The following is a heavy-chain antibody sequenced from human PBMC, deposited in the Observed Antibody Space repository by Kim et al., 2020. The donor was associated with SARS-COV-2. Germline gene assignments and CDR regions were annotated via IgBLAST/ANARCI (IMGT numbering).Heavy chain of an antibody. D-gene: IGHD3-10*01. V-gene: IGHV1-46*01. CDR1: GYSFTSYY. Sequence: ASVKVSCKASGYSFTSYYLHWVRQAPGQGLEWMGIIDPSGGSTNYAQKFQVRVTMTRDTSTRTAYMELSSLRSEDTAVYYCARGMIRGLMFDAFDIWGQG. CDR3: ARGMIRGLMFDAFDI. CDR2: IDPSGGST. J-gene: IGHJ3*02.